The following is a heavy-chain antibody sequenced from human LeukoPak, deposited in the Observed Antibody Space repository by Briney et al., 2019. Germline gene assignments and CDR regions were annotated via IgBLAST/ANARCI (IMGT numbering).Heavy chain of an antibody. CDR2: ISSSGSTI. CDR3: AKDSGSYLDY. Sequence: GGSLRLSCAASGFTFSSYEMNWVRQAPGKGLEWVSYISSSGSTIYYADSVKGRFTISRDNSKNTLYLQMDSLRAEDTAVYYCAKDSGSYLDYWGQGTLVTVSS. D-gene: IGHD1-26*01. CDR1: GFTFSSYE. J-gene: IGHJ4*02. V-gene: IGHV3-48*03.